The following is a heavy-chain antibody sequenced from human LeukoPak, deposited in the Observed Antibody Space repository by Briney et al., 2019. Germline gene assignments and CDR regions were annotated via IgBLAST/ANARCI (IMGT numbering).Heavy chain of an antibody. CDR1: VYTFTGHY. CDR2: INPNTGGT. V-gene: IGHV1-2*02. J-gene: IGHJ4*02. CDR3: ARRYDVWSGYPTAFDY. D-gene: IGHD3-3*01. Sequence: ASVKVSCKASVYTFTGHYIHWVRLAPGQGLEWMGFINPNTGGTSYAQKFQARVTMTRDTSISTAYMELSGLRSDDTAVYYCARRYDVWSGYPTAFDYWGQGTLVTVSS.